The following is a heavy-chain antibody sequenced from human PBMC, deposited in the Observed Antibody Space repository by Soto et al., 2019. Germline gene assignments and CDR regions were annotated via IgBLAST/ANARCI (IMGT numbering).Heavy chain of an antibody. Sequence: QVQLEQPAPEVKKPGASVKVSCKASGYTFTTYGISWVRQAPGQGLEWMGWINTHNGNTNYVQNLQGRVIMTADTSPSTAYMELRSLRSDDTAVYYCTREGSAPYYYYGMDAWGQGTTVTVSS. J-gene: IGHJ6*02. D-gene: IGHD3-10*01. CDR3: TREGSAPYYYYGMDA. CDR2: INTHNGNT. CDR1: GYTFTTYG. V-gene: IGHV1-18*01.